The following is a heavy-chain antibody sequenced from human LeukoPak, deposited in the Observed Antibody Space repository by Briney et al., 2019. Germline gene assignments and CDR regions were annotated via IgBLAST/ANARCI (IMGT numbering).Heavy chain of an antibody. Sequence: PGRSLRLSCAASGFTFSSYGMHWVRQAPGKGLEWVTVISYDGSNKYYADSVKGRFTISRDNSKNTLYLQMNSLRAEDTAVYYCARTSKVTSVMDIWGQGTMVTVSS. J-gene: IGHJ3*02. D-gene: IGHD3-16*01. CDR3: ARTSKVTSVMDI. V-gene: IGHV3-30*03. CDR2: ISYDGSNK. CDR1: GFTFSSYG.